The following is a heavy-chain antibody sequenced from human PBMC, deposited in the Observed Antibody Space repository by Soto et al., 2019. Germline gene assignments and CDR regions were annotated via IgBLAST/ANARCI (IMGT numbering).Heavy chain of an antibody. V-gene: IGHV4-59*01. CDR1: GASIGSSY. D-gene: IGHD4-17*01. J-gene: IGHJ4*01. CDR3: GRVSTVTKLDY. CDR2: IFYSGST. Sequence: SETVSLTCTVSGASIGSSYWSWIRQPPGKGLEWMGYIFYSGSTNYSPSLNSRVSITVDTSKNQLSPNLSSVTAADTAVYYCGRVSTVTKLDYWAHGMLVTVSS.